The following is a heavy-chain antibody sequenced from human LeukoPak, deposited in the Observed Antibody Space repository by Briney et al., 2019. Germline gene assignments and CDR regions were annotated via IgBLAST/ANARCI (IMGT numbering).Heavy chain of an antibody. Sequence: GSLRLSCAASGFTFSSYAMSWVRQAPGKGLEWVSAISGSGGSTYYADSVKGRFTISRDNSKNTLYLQMNSLRAEDTAVYYCAKGNYYDSSGYYFDYWGQGTLVTVSS. V-gene: IGHV3-23*01. CDR1: GFTFSSYA. J-gene: IGHJ4*02. CDR2: ISGSGGST. CDR3: AKGNYYDSSGYYFDY. D-gene: IGHD3-22*01.